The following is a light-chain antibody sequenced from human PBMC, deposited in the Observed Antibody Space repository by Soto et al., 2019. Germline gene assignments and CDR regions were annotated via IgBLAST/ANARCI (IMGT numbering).Light chain of an antibody. CDR3: IQTLQTPLT. CDR2: LGS. J-gene: IGKJ4*01. V-gene: IGKV2-28*01. Sequence: EIVMTQSPLSLPVTPGEPASISCRSSHTLLHSNGYNYLDWYLQKPGQSPQLLIYLGSNRASGVPDRFSGSGSGTDFTLKISRVEAEDFGVYYCIQTLQTPLTFGGGTKVDI. CDR1: HTLLHSNGYNY.